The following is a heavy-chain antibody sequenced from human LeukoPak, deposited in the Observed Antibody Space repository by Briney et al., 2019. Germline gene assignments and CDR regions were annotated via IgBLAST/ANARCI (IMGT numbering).Heavy chain of an antibody. J-gene: IGHJ4*02. CDR1: GYTFTSYG. V-gene: IGHV1-18*01. D-gene: IGHD2-15*01. CDR2: ISAYKGNT. Sequence: ASVKVSCKASGYTFTSYGISWVRQAPGQGLEWMGWISAYKGNTNYAQKLQGRVTMTTDTSTSTAYMELRSLRSDDTAVYYCARARASLYYFDYWGQGTLVTVSS. CDR3: ARARASLYYFDY.